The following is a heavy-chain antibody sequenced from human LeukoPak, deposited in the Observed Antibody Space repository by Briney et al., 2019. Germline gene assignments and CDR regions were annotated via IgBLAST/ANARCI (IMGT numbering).Heavy chain of an antibody. CDR3: AREEGAVSYFDY. Sequence: GASVKVSCKASGYTFTSYYMHWVRQAPGQGLEWMGGIIPIFGTANYAQKFQGRVTITAGESTSTAYMELSSLRSEGTAVYYCAREEGAVSYFDYWGQGTLVTVSS. CDR2: IIPIFGTA. J-gene: IGHJ4*02. CDR1: GYTFTSYY. D-gene: IGHD3-16*01. V-gene: IGHV1-69*13.